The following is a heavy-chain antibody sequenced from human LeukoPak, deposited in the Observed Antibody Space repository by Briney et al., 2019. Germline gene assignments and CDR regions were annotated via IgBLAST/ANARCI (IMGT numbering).Heavy chain of an antibody. Sequence: GESLKISCKGSGYSFTSYWIGWVRQMPGQGLEWMGIIYPGDSDTRYSPSFQGQVTISADKSISTAYLQWSSLKASDTAMYYCARVYGHYYYGMDVWGQGTTVTVSS. D-gene: IGHD3-10*01. CDR2: IYPGDSDT. J-gene: IGHJ6*02. V-gene: IGHV5-51*01. CDR3: ARVYGHYYYGMDV. CDR1: GYSFTSYW.